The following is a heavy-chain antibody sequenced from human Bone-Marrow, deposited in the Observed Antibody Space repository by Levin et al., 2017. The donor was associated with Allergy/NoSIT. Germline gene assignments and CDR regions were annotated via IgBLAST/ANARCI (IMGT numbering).Heavy chain of an antibody. CDR2: INPSGGST. D-gene: IGHD5-12*01. CDR1: GYTFTSYY. J-gene: IGHJ5*02. V-gene: IGHV1-46*01. CDR3: ARERGYSGYLNWFDP. Sequence: GESLKISCKASGYTFTSYYMHWVRQAPGQGLEWMGIINPSGGSTSYAQKFQGRVTMTRDTSTSTVYMELSSLRSEDTAVYYCARERGYSGYLNWFDPWGQGTLVTVSS.